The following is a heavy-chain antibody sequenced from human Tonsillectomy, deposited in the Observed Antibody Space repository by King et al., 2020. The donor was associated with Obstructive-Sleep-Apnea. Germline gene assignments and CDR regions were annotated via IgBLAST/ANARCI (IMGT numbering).Heavy chain of an antibody. Sequence: VQLVESGGGVVQPGRSLRLSCAASGFTFSSYAMHWVRQAPGKGLEWVAVISYDGSNKYYADSVKGRFTISRDNSKNTLYLQMNSLRAEDTAVYYCARGELVGIPMVRGLNTARNGMDVWGQGTTVIVSS. CDR2: ISYDGSNK. D-gene: IGHD3-10*01. J-gene: IGHJ6*02. V-gene: IGHV3-30-3*01. CDR3: ARGELVGIPMVRGLNTARNGMDV. CDR1: GFTFSSYA.